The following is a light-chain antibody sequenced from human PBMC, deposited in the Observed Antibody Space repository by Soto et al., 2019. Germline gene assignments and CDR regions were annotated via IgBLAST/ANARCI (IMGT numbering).Light chain of an antibody. CDR1: GSDIGSYEF. Sequence: QSALTQPPSASGSPGQSVTISCTGTGSDIGSYEFVSWYQHHPGKAPELIIYKVTKRPLGVPDRFSGSKSGNTASLTVSGLQADDEADYFCSSYANGVPYLFGTGTKVTVL. CDR3: SSYANGVPYL. CDR2: KVT. V-gene: IGLV2-8*01. J-gene: IGLJ1*01.